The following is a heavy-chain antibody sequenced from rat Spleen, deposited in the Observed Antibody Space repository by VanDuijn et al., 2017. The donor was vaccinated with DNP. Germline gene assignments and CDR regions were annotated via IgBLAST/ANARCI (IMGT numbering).Heavy chain of an antibody. CDR1: GFTFSDYY. V-gene: IGHV5-22*01. J-gene: IGHJ2*01. Sequence: EVQLVESGGDLVQPGRSLKLFCAASGFTFSDYYMAWVRQAPTKGLEWVAYIGSDGYAPYYGDSVKGRFTISRDNAKNTLYLQMSSLRSEDMATYYCARWNSGHFDYWGQGVMVTVSS. CDR3: ARWNSGHFDY. D-gene: IGHD4-3*01. CDR2: IGSDGYAP.